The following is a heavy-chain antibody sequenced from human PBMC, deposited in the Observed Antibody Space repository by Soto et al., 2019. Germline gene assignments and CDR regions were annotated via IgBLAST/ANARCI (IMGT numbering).Heavy chain of an antibody. CDR3: ARPTSPHAFDI. CDR1: GYTFTSYA. CDR2: INAGNGNT. V-gene: IGHV1-3*01. Sequence: ASVKVSCKASGYTFTSYAMHWVRQAPGQRLEWMGWINAGNGNTKYSQKFQGRVTITRDTSASTAYMELSSLRSEDTAVYYRARPTSPHAFDIWGQGTMVTVSS. J-gene: IGHJ3*02.